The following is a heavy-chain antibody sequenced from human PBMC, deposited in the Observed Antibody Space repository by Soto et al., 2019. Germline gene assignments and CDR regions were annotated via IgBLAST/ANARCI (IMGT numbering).Heavy chain of an antibody. CDR1: SGSMSSYY. CDR2: ISYSGST. D-gene: IGHD3-16*01. V-gene: IGHV4-59*01. CDR3: ARGASYYSYMDV. Sequence: QVQLQESGPGLVKPSETLSLTCTVSSGSMSSYYWSWIRQPPGKGLEWIGYISYSGSTECNPSLKSRVTISVDTSKNQFSLKLSSVTAADTAVYYCARGASYYSYMDVWGKGTTVTVSS. J-gene: IGHJ6*03.